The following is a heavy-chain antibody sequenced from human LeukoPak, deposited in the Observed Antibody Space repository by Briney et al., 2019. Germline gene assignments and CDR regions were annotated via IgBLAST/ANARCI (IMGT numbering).Heavy chain of an antibody. Sequence: GASVKVSCKASGYTFTSYDINWVRQATGQGLEWMGRMNPNSGNTGYAQKLQGRVTMTTDTSTSTAYMELRSLRSDDTAVYYCARSEDYYDSSGDFDYWGQGTLVTVSS. CDR2: MNPNSGNT. CDR1: GYTFTSYD. CDR3: ARSEDYYDSSGDFDY. J-gene: IGHJ4*02. D-gene: IGHD3-22*01. V-gene: IGHV1-8*01.